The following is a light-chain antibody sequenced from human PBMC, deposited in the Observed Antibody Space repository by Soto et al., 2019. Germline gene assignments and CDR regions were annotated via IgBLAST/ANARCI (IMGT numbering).Light chain of an antibody. J-gene: IGKJ4*01. Sequence: DIQMTQSPSSLFASVGDRVTITCQATQDINIYLNWYQQKPGKAPNLLIYDASNLEIGVPSRFSGSGSGTHFTFTISSLQTEDIGTYYCQQYDILPITFGRGTKVDNK. V-gene: IGKV1-33*01. CDR3: QQYDILPIT. CDR1: QDINIY. CDR2: DAS.